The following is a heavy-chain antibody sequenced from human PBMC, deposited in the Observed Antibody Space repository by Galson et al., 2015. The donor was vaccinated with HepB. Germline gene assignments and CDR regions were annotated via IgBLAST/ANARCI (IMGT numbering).Heavy chain of an antibody. CDR2: MNPNSGNT. D-gene: IGHD3-3*01. J-gene: IGHJ6*03. CDR1: GYTFTSYD. Sequence: SVKVSCKASGYTFTSYDINWVRQATGQGLEWMGWMNPNSGNTGYAQKFQGRVTMTRNTSISTAYMELSSLRSEDTAVYYCARVGYTPVRFLEWLSSYYYYYYMDVWGKGTTVTVSS. V-gene: IGHV1-8*01. CDR3: ARVGYTPVRFLEWLSSYYYYYYMDV.